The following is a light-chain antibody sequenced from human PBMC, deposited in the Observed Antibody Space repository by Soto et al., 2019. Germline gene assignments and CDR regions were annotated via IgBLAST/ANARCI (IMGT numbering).Light chain of an antibody. CDR3: QQRNNWPPFT. Sequence: EIVLTQSPATLSLSPGERAALSCRASQSVGSNLAWYQQKPGQPPRLLIYDASTRATGIPARFSGSGSGTDFTLTISSLEPEDFAVYYCQQRNNWPPFTFGQGTKLEIK. CDR2: DAS. J-gene: IGKJ5*01. V-gene: IGKV3-11*01. CDR1: QSVGSN.